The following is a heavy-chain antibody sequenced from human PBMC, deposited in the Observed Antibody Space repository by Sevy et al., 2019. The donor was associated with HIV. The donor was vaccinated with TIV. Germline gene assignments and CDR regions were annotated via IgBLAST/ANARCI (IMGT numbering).Heavy chain of an antibody. Sequence: GGSLRLSCAASGFTFSSYAMSWVRQAPGKGLEWVSYLTSDERTEYYADSVKGRFTISRDNARNSLFLQMNSLRDEDTAIYYCARSVEGNFDYWGHGALVTVSS. CDR3: ARSVEGNFDY. V-gene: IGHV3-48*02. CDR2: LTSDERTE. J-gene: IGHJ4*01. D-gene: IGHD6-19*01. CDR1: GFTFSSYA.